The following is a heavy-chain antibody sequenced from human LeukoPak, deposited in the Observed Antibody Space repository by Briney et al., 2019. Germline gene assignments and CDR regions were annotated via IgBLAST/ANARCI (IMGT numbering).Heavy chain of an antibody. CDR1: GFTFSSYA. CDR2: ISGRGGST. J-gene: IGHJ4*02. D-gene: IGHD6-19*01. CDR3: ARVSIGWYSFDY. V-gene: IGHV3-23*01. Sequence: PGGSLRLSCAASGFTFSSYAMSWVRQAPGKGLEWVSVISGRGGSTYYADSVKGRFTISRDNSKNTVYLQMNSLRAEDTAVYYCARVSIGWYSFDYWGQGTLVTVSS.